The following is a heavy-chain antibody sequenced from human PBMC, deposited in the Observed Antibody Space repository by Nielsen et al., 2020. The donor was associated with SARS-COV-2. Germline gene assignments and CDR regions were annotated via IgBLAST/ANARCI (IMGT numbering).Heavy chain of an antibody. V-gene: IGHV3-53*01. Sequence: GESLKISCAASGFTVSSNYMSWVRQAPGKGLEWVSVIYSGGSTYYADSVKGRFTISRDNSKNTLYLQMNSLRAEDTAVYYCARDADDTAMVYYYGMDVWGQGTTVTVSS. CDR1: GFTVSSNY. D-gene: IGHD5-18*01. CDR3: ARDADDTAMVYYYGMDV. CDR2: IYSGGST. J-gene: IGHJ6*02.